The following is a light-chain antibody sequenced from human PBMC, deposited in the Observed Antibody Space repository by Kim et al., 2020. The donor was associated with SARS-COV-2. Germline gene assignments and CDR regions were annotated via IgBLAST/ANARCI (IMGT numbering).Light chain of an antibody. CDR2: QDT. CDR1: KLGDKY. V-gene: IGLV3-1*01. J-gene: IGLJ3*02. Sequence: SYELTQPPSVSVSPGQTASITCSGDKLGDKYACWYQQKPGQSPVLVIYQDTKRPSGIPERFSGSNPGNTATLTISGTQAMDEADYYCQAWDSSTLWVFGGGTQLTVL. CDR3: QAWDSSTLWV.